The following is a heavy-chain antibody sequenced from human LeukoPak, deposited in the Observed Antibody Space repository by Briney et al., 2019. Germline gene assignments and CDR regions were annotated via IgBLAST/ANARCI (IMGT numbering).Heavy chain of an antibody. V-gene: IGHV4-59*01. CDR2: VYATGST. CDR1: GGSFSGYY. D-gene: IGHD3-16*01. J-gene: IGHJ5*02. Sequence: PSETLSLTCTVSGGSFSGYYWSWLRQPPGKGLEWIGYVYATGSTNYNPSLKSRVAIFLDTSKNHFSLRLSSVTAADTAVYYCARDSGGPNNWFDPWGQGTLVTVSS. CDR3: ARDSGGPNNWFDP.